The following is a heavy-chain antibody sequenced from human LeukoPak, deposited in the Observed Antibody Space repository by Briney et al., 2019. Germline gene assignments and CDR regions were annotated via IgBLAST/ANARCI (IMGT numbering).Heavy chain of an antibody. CDR2: IIPIFGTA. D-gene: IGHD3-22*01. J-gene: IGHJ4*02. V-gene: IGHV1-69*13. CDR3: AGQNYYDSSGYYWDY. CDR1: GGTFSSYA. Sequence: ASVKVSCKASGGTFSSYAISWVRQAPGQGLEWMGGIIPIFGTANYAQKFQGRVTITADESTSTAYMELSGLRSEDTAVYYCAGQNYYDSSGYYWDYWGQGTLVTVSS.